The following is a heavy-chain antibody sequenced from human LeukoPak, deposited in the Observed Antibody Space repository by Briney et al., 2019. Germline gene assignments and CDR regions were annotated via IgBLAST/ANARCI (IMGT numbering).Heavy chain of an antibody. V-gene: IGHV3-30*18. CDR2: ISYDGSNK. J-gene: IGHJ4*02. Sequence: GGSLRLSCAASGFTFSSYGMHWVRQAPGKGLEWVAVISYDGSNKYYADSVKGRFTISRDNSKNTLYLQMNSLRAGDTAVYYCAKDPYGGSSGAWGQGTLVTVSS. CDR1: GFTFSSYG. D-gene: IGHD3-22*01. CDR3: AKDPYGGSSGA.